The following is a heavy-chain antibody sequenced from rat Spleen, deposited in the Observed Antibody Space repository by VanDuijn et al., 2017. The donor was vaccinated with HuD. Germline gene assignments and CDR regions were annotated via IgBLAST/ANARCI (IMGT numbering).Heavy chain of an antibody. J-gene: IGHJ4*01. V-gene: IGHV5-20*01. CDR2: ISPDGGST. CDR3: GKDMNYYSTYPFYVMGD. D-gene: IGHD1-2*01. CDR1: GFTFSDYY. Sequence: EVQLVESGGGLVQPGRSLKLSCAASGFTFSDYYMAWVRQAPTKGLEWVATISPDGGSTYYPDSVKGRFTISRNNAENTVYLQMNSLRSEDTATYYCGKDMNYYSTYPFYVMGDWGQGASVTVSS.